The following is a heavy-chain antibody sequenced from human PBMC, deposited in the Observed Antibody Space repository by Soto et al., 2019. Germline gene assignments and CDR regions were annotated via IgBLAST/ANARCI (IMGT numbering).Heavy chain of an antibody. Sequence: ASVKVSCKVSGYTLTELSMHWVRQAPGKGLEWMGGFDPEDGETIYAQKFQGRVTMTEDTSTDTAYMELSSLRSEDTAVHYCATGNTVTTPTVWFDPWGQGTLVTVSS. CDR1: GYTLTELS. D-gene: IGHD4-17*01. V-gene: IGHV1-24*01. J-gene: IGHJ5*02. CDR3: ATGNTVTTPTVWFDP. CDR2: FDPEDGET.